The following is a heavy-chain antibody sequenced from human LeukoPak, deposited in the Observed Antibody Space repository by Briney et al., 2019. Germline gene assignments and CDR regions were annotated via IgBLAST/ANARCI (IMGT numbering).Heavy chain of an antibody. CDR3: ARVSVEVGAQRGYYYYGMDV. CDR2: IIPIFGTA. CDR1: GYTFTNFA. V-gene: IGHV1-69*13. D-gene: IGHD1-26*01. J-gene: IGHJ6*02. Sequence: SVKVSCKASGYTFTNFAISWVRQAPGQGLEWMGGIIPIFGTANYAQKFQGRVTITADESTSTAYMELSSLRSEDTAVYYCARVSVEVGAQRGYYYYGMDVWGQGTTVTVSS.